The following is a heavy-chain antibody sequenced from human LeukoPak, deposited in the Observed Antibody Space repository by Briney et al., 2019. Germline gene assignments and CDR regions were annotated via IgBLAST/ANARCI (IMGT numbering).Heavy chain of an antibody. J-gene: IGHJ4*02. D-gene: IGHD2-15*01. Sequence: SETLSLTCAVYGGSFSGYSWSWIRQPPGKGLEWIGEINYSGGTNYNPSLKSRVTMSVDTSKNQFSLKVNSVTAADTAVYYCARGGEMVYCSDGSCSSSRYPFDYWGQGTVVTSPQ. V-gene: IGHV4-34*01. CDR2: INYSGGT. CDR3: ARGGEMVYCSDGSCSSSRYPFDY. CDR1: GGSFSGYS.